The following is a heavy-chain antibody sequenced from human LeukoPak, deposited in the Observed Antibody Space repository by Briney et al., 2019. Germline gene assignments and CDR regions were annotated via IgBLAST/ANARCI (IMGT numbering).Heavy chain of an antibody. CDR2: IIPIFGTA. V-gene: IGHV1-69*13. D-gene: IGHD6-13*01. Sequence: ASVKVSCKASGGTFSSYAISWVRQAPGQGLEWMGGIIPIFGTANYAQKFQGRVTITADESTSTAYMEMSSLRSEDTALYYCASGIASHGTGNNYHFYHMDVWGKGTTVTISS. CDR1: GGTFSSYA. J-gene: IGHJ6*03. CDR3: ASGIASHGTGNNYHFYHMDV.